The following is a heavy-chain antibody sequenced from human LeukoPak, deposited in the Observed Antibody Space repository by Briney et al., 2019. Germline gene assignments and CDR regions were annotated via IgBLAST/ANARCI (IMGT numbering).Heavy chain of an antibody. V-gene: IGHV3-21*01. CDR2: IRGDSSET. D-gene: IGHD3-3*01. J-gene: IGHJ4*02. CDR3: ARGHFGVVLDY. Sequence: GGSLRLSCAGSGFTFSSYSMSWVRQAAGKGLEWVSSIRGDSSETRHAGSVMGRFTISRDNAEKSLYLQMNSLRAEDTAVYYCARGHFGVVLDYWGQGTLVTVSS. CDR1: GFTFSSYS.